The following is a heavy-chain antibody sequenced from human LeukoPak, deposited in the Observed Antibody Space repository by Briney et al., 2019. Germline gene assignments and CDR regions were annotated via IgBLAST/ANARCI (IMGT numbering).Heavy chain of an antibody. CDR3: TRDRSPSEYTNYERAYYYGMDV. CDR2: ISSSSSTI. D-gene: IGHD1-7*01. Sequence: GGSLRLSCAASGFTFSSYSMNWVRQAPGKGLEWVSYISSSSSTIYYADSVKGRFTISRDNAKNSLYLQMNSLRAEDTAVYYCTRDRSPSEYTNYERAYYYGMDVWGQGTTVTVSS. J-gene: IGHJ6*02. CDR1: GFTFSSYS. V-gene: IGHV3-48*01.